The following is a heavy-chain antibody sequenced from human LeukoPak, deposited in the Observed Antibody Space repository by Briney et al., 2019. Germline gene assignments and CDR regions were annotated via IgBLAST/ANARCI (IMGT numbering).Heavy chain of an antibody. CDR1: GGSLSSYY. Sequence: PSETLSLTCSVSGGSLSSYYWTWIRQPPGKGLEWIGYLYYTGTTNYNPSLKSRVTISVDTSKSQFSLKLTSVTAADTAVYFCARSKNRYFDLWGRGTLVTVSS. V-gene: IGHV4-59*01. J-gene: IGHJ2*01. CDR2: LYYTGTT. CDR3: ARSKNRYFDL.